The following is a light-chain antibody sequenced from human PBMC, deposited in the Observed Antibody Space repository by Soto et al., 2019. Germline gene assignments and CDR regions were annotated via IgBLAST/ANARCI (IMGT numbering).Light chain of an antibody. Sequence: DIQMTQSPSTLSASVGDRVTITCRASQSISRSLAWYQQKPGKAPNLLIYDASSLESGVPSRFSGSGFGTEFTLTISSLQPDDFATYYCQQYDSFSVTFGQGTKVDIK. CDR2: DAS. J-gene: IGKJ1*01. CDR1: QSISRS. CDR3: QQYDSFSVT. V-gene: IGKV1-5*01.